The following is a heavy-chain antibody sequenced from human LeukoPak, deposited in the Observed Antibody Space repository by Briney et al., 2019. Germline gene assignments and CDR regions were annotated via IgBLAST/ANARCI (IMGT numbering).Heavy chain of an antibody. CDR2: VSPSGDIT. J-gene: IGHJ4*02. CDR3: ASWGRAAAGTPY. Sequence: PGGSLRLSCAASEFHFSTHGMNWVRQAPGKGLEWVSGVSPSGDITYYADSVMGRFTISRDNAKNSLYLQMNSLRVEDTAVYYCASWGRAAAGTPYWGQGTLVTVSS. CDR1: EFHFSTHG. V-gene: IGHV3-23*01. D-gene: IGHD6-13*01.